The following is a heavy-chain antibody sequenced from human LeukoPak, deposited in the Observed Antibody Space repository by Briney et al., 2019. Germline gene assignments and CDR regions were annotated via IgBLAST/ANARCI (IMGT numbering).Heavy chain of an antibody. CDR1: GGSISSGGYY. CDR2: IYYSGST. V-gene: IGHV4-31*03. J-gene: IGHJ4*02. CDR3: ARAIVATKYFDY. D-gene: IGHD5-12*01. Sequence: SQTLSLTCTVSGGSISSGGYYGSWIRQHPGKGLEWIGYIYYSGSTYYNPSLKSRVTVSVDTSKNQFSLKLSSVTAADTAVYYCARAIVATKYFDYWGQGTLVTVSS.